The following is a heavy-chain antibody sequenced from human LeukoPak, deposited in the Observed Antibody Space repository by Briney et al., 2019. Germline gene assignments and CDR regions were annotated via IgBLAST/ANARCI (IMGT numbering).Heavy chain of an antibody. CDR2: IGTAGDT. CDR1: GFTFSSYD. CDR3: ARGGLPGIAVAGPDY. V-gene: IGHV3-13*01. D-gene: IGHD6-19*01. Sequence: GGSLRLSCAASGFTFSSYDMHWVRHATGKGLEWVSAIGTAGDTYYPGSVKGRFTISRENAKNSLYLQMNSLRAGDTAVYYCARGGLPGIAVAGPDYWGQGTLVTVSS. J-gene: IGHJ4*02.